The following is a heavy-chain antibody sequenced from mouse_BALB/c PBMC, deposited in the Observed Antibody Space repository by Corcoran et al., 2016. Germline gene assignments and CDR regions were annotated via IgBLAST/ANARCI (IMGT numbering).Heavy chain of an antibody. Sequence: EIQLQQTGPELVKPGASVKISCKASGYSLTDYIMLWVKQSHGKSLEWIGNINPYYGSTSYNLKFKGKATLTVDKSSSTAYMQLNSLTSEDSAVYYCARHCSRRGYFDYWGQGTTLTVSS. J-gene: IGHJ2*01. CDR2: INPYYGST. V-gene: IGHV1-39*01. D-gene: IGHD1-1*01. CDR1: GYSLTDYI. CDR3: ARHCSRRGYFDY.